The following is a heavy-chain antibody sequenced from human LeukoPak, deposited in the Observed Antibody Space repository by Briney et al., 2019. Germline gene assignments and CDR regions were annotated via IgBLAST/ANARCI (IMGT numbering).Heavy chain of an antibody. CDR1: GFTFSSYG. CDR3: TTRSHDYSNYNAKFDY. V-gene: IGHV3-15*01. J-gene: IGHJ4*02. CDR2: IKSKTDGGTT. Sequence: PGGSLRLSCAASGFTFSSYGMSWVRQAPGKGLEWVGRIKSKTDGGTTDYAAPVKGRFTISRDDSKNTLYLQMNSLKTEDTAVYYCTTRSHDYSNYNAKFDYWGQGTLVTVSS. D-gene: IGHD4-11*01.